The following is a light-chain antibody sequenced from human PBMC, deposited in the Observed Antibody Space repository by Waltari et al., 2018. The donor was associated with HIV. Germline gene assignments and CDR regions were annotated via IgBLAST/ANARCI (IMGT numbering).Light chain of an antibody. CDR1: SLCRYY. CDR3: YSRDSTTNHRV. V-gene: IGLV3-19*01. CDR2: GKN. Sequence: SSELTQDPVVSVALRQTVTITCQGDSLCRYYATWYQQKPGQAPLLVFFGKNSRPSGIPDRFSGSNSRNKASLTITGAQAEDEADYYCYSRDSTTNHRVFGGGTKLTVL. J-gene: IGLJ2*01.